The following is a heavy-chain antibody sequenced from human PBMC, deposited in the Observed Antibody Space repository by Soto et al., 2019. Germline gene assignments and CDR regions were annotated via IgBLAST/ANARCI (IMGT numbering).Heavy chain of an antibody. Sequence: QVQLQESGPGLLKPSQPLSLTCTVSGGSISSGGYSWSWIRKHPGKGLEWIGYIYYSGSTYYNPSLKSRVTISVDTSKNQFSLKLSSVTAADTAVYYCARVYNWNYSLWGQGTLVTVSS. CDR3: ARVYNWNYSL. CDR1: GGSISSGGYS. CDR2: IYYSGST. D-gene: IGHD1-1*01. J-gene: IGHJ4*02. V-gene: IGHV4-31*03.